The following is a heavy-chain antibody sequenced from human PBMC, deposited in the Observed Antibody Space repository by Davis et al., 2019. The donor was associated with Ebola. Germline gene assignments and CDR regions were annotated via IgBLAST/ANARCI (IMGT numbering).Heavy chain of an antibody. CDR2: ISGSGVTT. V-gene: IGHV3-23*01. CDR1: GFTFSNYA. Sequence: GESLKISCAASGFTFSNYAMSWVRQAPGKGLEWVSGISGSGVTTQYADSVKGRFTISRDNSKNTIYLQMHSLRVEDTAVYYCAREGGTTRLDYWGQGTLVTVSS. D-gene: IGHD1-7*01. CDR3: AREGGTTRLDY. J-gene: IGHJ4*02.